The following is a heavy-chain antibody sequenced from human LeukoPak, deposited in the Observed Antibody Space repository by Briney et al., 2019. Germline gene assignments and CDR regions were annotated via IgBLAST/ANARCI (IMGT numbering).Heavy chain of an antibody. CDR3: ARGRLDFLRPFDH. CDR1: GGSFSTYA. V-gene: IGHV1-69*06. CDR2: IIPIFNRT. Sequence: SVKVSCKASGGSFSTYATSWVRQAPGQGLQWMGGIIPIFNRTSYAQDFQDRLVITADTSTATAYMELNSLTSEDTAVYYCARGRLDFLRPFDHWGQGTPVTVSS. D-gene: IGHD3-3*01. J-gene: IGHJ4*02.